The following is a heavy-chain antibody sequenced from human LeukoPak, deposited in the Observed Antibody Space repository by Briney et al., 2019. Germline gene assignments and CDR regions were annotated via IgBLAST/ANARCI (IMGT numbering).Heavy chain of an antibody. V-gene: IGHV3-23*01. CDR1: GFTFSSYA. CDR2: ISGSGGST. J-gene: IGHJ4*02. Sequence: GGSLRLSCAASGFTFSSYAMSWVRQAPGKGLEWVSAISGSGGSTYYADSVKGRFTISRDNTKNTLYLQMSSLRAEDTAVYYCAKAAITMVRGVIKAPFDYWGQGTLVTVSS. D-gene: IGHD3-10*01. CDR3: AKAAITMVRGVIKAPFDY.